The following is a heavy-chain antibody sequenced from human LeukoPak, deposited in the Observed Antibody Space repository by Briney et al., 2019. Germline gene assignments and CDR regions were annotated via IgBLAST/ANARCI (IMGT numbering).Heavy chain of an antibody. CDR3: ARDVGRIAVGDI. CDR1: GFTFSSYA. D-gene: IGHD2-15*01. Sequence: GGSLRLSCAASGFTFSSYAMHWVRQVPGKGLEWVAVISYDGSNKYYADSVKGRFTISRDNSKNTLYLQMNSLRAEDTAVYYCARDVGRIAVGDIWGQGTMVTVSS. CDR2: ISYDGSNK. J-gene: IGHJ3*02. V-gene: IGHV3-30-3*01.